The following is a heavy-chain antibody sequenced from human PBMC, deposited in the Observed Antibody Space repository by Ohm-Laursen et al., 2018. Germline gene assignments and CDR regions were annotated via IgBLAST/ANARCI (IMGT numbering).Heavy chain of an antibody. CDR1: GYTFINYD. V-gene: IGHV1-18*01. D-gene: IGHD2-15*01. CDR3: ARDVLGYCSGGSCYGDWFDP. CDR2: ISAYNGNT. J-gene: IGHJ5*02. Sequence: SVKVSCKTSGYTFINYDIHWVRQAPGQGLEWMGWISAYNGNTNYAQKLQGRVTMTTDTSTSTAYMELRSLRSDDTAVYYCARDVLGYCSGGSCYGDWFDPWGQGTLVTVSS.